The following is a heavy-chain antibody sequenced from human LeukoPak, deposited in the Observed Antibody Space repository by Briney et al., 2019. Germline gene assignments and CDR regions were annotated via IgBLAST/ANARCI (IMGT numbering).Heavy chain of an antibody. CDR2: ISSSGSTI. J-gene: IGHJ4*02. D-gene: IGHD6-13*01. CDR3: AREGPSSSSCFDY. CDR1: GFTFSSYE. V-gene: IGHV3-48*03. Sequence: GGSLRLSCAAPGFTFSSYEMNWVRQAPGKGLEWVSYISSSGSTIYYADSVKGRFTISRDNAKNSLYLQMNSLRAEDTAVYYCAREGPSSSSCFDYWGQGTLVTVSS.